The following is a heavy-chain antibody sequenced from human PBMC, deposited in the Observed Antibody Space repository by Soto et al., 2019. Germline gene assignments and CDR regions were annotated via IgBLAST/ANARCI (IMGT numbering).Heavy chain of an antibody. V-gene: IGHV3-30*18. CDR3: AKPRYGDSAFDY. D-gene: IGHD4-17*01. CDR2: ISYDGSNK. J-gene: IGHJ4*02. Sequence: QVQLVESGGGVVQPGRSLRLSCAASGFTFSSYGMHGVRQAPGKGLEWVAVISYDGSNKYYADSVKGRFTISRDNCKNTLYLQMNSLRAEDTAVYYCAKPRYGDSAFDYWGQGTLVTVSS. CDR1: GFTFSSYG.